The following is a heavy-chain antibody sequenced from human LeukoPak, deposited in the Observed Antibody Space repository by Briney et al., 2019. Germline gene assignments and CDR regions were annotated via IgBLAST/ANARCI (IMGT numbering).Heavy chain of an antibody. J-gene: IGHJ6*02. CDR3: SSARCHTCESFGMDV. V-gene: IGHV3-30*03. CDR2: RSFDGSIQ. D-gene: IGHD2-2*01. CDR1: GLNFSSYD. Sequence: GGSLRLSYAASGLNFSSYDMYWVRQAPGKGLEWVTVRSFDGSIQSYADSVKGRFTISRDNSKNLLFLQMKSLRVEDTAVPICSSARCHTCESFGMDVWGQGTTVTVSS.